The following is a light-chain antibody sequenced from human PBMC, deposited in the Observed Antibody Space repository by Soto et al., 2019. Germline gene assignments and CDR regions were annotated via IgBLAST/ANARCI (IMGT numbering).Light chain of an antibody. Sequence: EIVMTQSPATLSVSPGERATLSCRASQSVSSNLAWYQQKPGQAPRLLIYGASTRATGIPARFSGSGSGTDFTLTISSLQSEDFAVYYCQQYSNWTPWTFGQGTKVEIK. V-gene: IGKV3-15*01. CDR1: QSVSSN. J-gene: IGKJ1*01. CDR3: QQYSNWTPWT. CDR2: GAS.